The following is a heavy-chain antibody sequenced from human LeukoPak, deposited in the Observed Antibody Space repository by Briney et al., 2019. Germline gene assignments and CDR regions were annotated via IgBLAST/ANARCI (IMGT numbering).Heavy chain of an antibody. D-gene: IGHD5-24*01. CDR3: ARERGGDGYNFWLDY. CDR2: TIPIFGIA. Sequence: SVKVSRKASGGTFSSYAISWVRQAPGQGLEWMGRTIPIFGIANYAQKFQGRVTITADKSTSTAYMELSSLRSEDTAVYYCARERGGDGYNFWLDYWGQGTLVTVSS. CDR1: GGTFSSYA. V-gene: IGHV1-69*04. J-gene: IGHJ4*02.